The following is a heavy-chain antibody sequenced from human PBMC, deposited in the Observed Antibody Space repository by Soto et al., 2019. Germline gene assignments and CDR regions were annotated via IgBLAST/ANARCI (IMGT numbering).Heavy chain of an antibody. V-gene: IGHV1-69*12. CDR3: ARAPPHGIGCGRVCYSPFGY. J-gene: IGHJ4*02. CDR1: GGTFSSYA. CDR2: IIPIFGTA. Sequence: QVQLVQSGAEVKKPGSSVKVSCKASGGTFSSYAISWVRQAPGQGLEWMGGIIPIFGTANYAQKFQGRVTITAGESTSTDYMELSSLKTEDTAVYYCARAPPHGIGCGRVCYSPFGYWGQGTLVTVSS. D-gene: IGHD2-21*01.